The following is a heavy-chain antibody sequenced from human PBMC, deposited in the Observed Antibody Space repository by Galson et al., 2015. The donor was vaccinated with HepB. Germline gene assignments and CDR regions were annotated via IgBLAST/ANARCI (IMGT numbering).Heavy chain of an antibody. CDR3: ASSLSAAAATFDY. J-gene: IGHJ4*02. CDR1: GFTFSSYS. Sequence: SLRLSCAASGFTFSSYSMNWVRQAPGKGLEWVSSISSSSSYIYYADSVKGRFTISRDNAKNSLYLQMNSLRAEDTAVYYCASSLSAAAATFDYWGQGTLVTVSS. CDR2: ISSSSSYI. D-gene: IGHD6-13*01. V-gene: IGHV3-21*01.